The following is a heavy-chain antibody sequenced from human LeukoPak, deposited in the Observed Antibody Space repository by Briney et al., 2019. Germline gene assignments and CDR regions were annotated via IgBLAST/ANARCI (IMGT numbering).Heavy chain of an antibody. CDR3: ARLNGWELRGAFNI. CDR1: GGTFSSYA. V-gene: IGHV1-69*04. Sequence: GASVKVSCKASGGTFSSYAISWVRQAPGQGLEWMGRIIPILGIANYAQKFQGRVTITTDESTSTAYMELSSLRSEDTAVYYCARLNGWELRGAFNIWGQGTMVTVSS. D-gene: IGHD1-26*01. CDR2: IIPILGIA. J-gene: IGHJ3*02.